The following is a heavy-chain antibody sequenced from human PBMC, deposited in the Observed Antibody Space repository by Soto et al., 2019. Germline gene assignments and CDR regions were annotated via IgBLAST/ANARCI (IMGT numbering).Heavy chain of an antibody. CDR1: GYTFTNYG. Sequence: ASVKVSCKASGYTFTNYGISWVRQAPGQGLEWMGWISAYNGNTKYSQKFQGRVTITRDTSASTAYMELSSLRSEDTAVYYCARELQGLYYFDYWGLGTLVTVSS. V-gene: IGHV1-18*01. J-gene: IGHJ4*02. CDR2: ISAYNGNT. CDR3: ARELQGLYYFDY. D-gene: IGHD4-4*01.